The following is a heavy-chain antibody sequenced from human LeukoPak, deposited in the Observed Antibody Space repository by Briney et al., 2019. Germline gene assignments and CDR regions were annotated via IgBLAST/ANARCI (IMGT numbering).Heavy chain of an antibody. CDR2: INHSGST. V-gene: IGHV4-34*01. CDR3: ARWAVARVVTAGYYYYMDV. CDR1: GGSFSGYY. Sequence: PSETLSLTCAVYGGSFSGYYWSWIRQPPGKGLEWIGEINHSGSTNYNPSLKSRVTISVDTSKNQFSLKLSSVTAADTAVYYCARWAVARVVTAGYYYYMDVWGKGTTVTVSS. J-gene: IGHJ6*03. D-gene: IGHD2-21*02.